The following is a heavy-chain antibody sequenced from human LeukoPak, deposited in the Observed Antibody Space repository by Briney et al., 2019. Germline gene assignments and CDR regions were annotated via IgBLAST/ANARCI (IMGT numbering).Heavy chain of an antibody. J-gene: IGHJ1*01. Sequence: GASVKVSCKASGYTFTGYYMHWVRQAPGQGLEWMGWFNPNSGGTNYAQKFQGRVTMTRDTSISTAYMELSRLRSDDTAVYYCARDGVGYYDSSGYYYFQHWGQGTLVTVSS. D-gene: IGHD3-22*01. CDR3: ARDGVGYYDSSGYYYFQH. CDR1: GYTFTGYY. CDR2: FNPNSGGT. V-gene: IGHV1-2*02.